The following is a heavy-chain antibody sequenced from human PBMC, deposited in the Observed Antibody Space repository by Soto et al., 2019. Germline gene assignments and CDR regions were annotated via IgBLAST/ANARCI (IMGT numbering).Heavy chain of an antibody. Sequence: EVQLVESGGGLVQPGGSLRLSCAASGFTFSRYSMNWVRQAPGKGLEWVSYISSSGSDTYYTDSVRGRFTISRDNAKNSLYLQMNSLRAEDTAVYYCARGRAKIVVVAVYWYFDLWGRGTLVAVSS. J-gene: IGHJ2*01. CDR1: GFTFSRYS. D-gene: IGHD2-15*01. CDR2: ISSSGSDT. CDR3: ARGRAKIVVVAVYWYFDL. V-gene: IGHV3-48*01.